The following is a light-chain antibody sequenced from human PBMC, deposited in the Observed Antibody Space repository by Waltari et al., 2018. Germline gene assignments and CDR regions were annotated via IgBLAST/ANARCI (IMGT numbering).Light chain of an antibody. CDR3: ALYMGSGIWV. CDR1: SGLLSTTSY. J-gene: IGLJ3*02. Sequence: TVVSPESSLSVAPGGTGRRTRSFSSGLLSTTSYPTCYHRTPGQAPPTLVYKANARSSGVPDRFSGSILGNTAALTITGAQSDDESDYYCALYMGSGIWVFGGGTRLTVL. CDR2: KAN. V-gene: IGLV8-61*01.